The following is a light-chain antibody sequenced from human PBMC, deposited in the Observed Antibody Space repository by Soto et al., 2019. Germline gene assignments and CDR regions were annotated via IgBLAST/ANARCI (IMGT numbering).Light chain of an antibody. CDR2: GAS. J-gene: IGKJ4*01. V-gene: IGKV3-20*01. CDR1: QSLGSTY. Sequence: EIVLTQSPGTLSLSPGESATLSCRASQSLGSTYLAWYQQKPGQAPRLLIYGASSRATGIPDRFSGSGSGTDFTLTISRLEPEACAVYYCQQYGSSPQLTFGGGTKVDIK. CDR3: QQYGSSPQLT.